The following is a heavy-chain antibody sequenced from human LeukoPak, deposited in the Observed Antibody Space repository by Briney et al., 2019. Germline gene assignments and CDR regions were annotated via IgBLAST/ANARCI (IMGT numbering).Heavy chain of an antibody. J-gene: IGHJ5*02. D-gene: IGHD3-9*01. CDR3: ARVVADILTGTNWFDP. Sequence: SETLSLTCTVSGGSISSYYWSWIRQPPGKGLEWIGYIYYSGSTNYNPSLRSRVTTSVDTSKNQFSLKVSSVTAADTAVYYCARVVADILTGTNWFDPWGQGTLVTVSS. V-gene: IGHV4-59*01. CDR2: IYYSGST. CDR1: GGSISSYY.